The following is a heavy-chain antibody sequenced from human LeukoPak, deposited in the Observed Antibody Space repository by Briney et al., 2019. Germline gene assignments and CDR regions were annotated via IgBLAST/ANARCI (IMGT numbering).Heavy chain of an antibody. J-gene: IGHJ4*02. V-gene: IGHV3-30-3*02. CDR1: GFTFSSYA. CDR2: ISYDGSNK. Sequence: PGGSLRLSCTASGFTFSSYAMNWVRQAPGKGLEWVAVISYDGSNKYYADSVKGRFTISRDNSKNTLYLQMNSLRAEDTAVCYRAKQGLTYFDYWGQGTLVTVSS. CDR3: AKQGLTYFDY.